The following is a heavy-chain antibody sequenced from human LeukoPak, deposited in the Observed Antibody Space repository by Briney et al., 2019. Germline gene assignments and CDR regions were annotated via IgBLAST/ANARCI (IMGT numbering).Heavy chain of an antibody. D-gene: IGHD5-24*01. CDR2: IYYSGST. CDR1: GGSISSGDYY. Sequence: SETLSLTCTVSGGSISSGDYYWSWIRQPPGKGLEWIGYIYYSGSTYYNPSLKSRVTISVDTSKNQFSLKLSSVTAADTAVYYCARAPLGGYNPGDWNWFDPWGQGTLVTVSS. V-gene: IGHV4-30-4*08. CDR3: ARAPLGGYNPGDWNWFDP. J-gene: IGHJ5*02.